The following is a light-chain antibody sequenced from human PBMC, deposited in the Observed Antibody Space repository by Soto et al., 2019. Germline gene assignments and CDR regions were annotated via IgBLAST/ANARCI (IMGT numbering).Light chain of an antibody. CDR3: SSFTSSSTYV. Sequence: HSVLTQPPSVSGSPGQSVTISCTGTSSDVGSYNRVSWYQQPPGTAPKLMIYEVSNRPSGVPDRFSGSKSGNTASLTISGLQAEDEADYYCSSFTSSSTYVFGTGTKVT. CDR1: SSDVGSYNR. J-gene: IGLJ1*01. V-gene: IGLV2-18*02. CDR2: EVS.